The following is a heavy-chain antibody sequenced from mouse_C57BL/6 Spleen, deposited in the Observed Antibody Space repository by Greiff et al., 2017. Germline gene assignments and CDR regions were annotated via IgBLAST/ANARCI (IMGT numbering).Heavy chain of an antibody. J-gene: IGHJ4*01. CDR1: GFTFSDYG. CDR2: ISSGSSTI. CDR3: ARGFLASHYAMDY. V-gene: IGHV5-17*01. D-gene: IGHD6-2*01. Sequence: DVKLVESGGGLVKPGGSLKLSCAASGFTFSDYGMHWVRQAPEKGLEWVAYISSGSSTIYYADTVKGRFTISRDNAKNTLFLQMTSLRSEDTAMYYCARGFLASHYAMDYWGQGTSVTVSS.